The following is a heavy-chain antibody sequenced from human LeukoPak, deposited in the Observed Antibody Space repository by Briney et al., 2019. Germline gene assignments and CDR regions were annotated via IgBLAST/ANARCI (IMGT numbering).Heavy chain of an antibody. CDR3: AGEYSD. V-gene: IGHV4-61*09. CDR1: GGSITSGTKY. CDR2: IYTSGST. Sequence: NASQTLSLTCTVSGGSITSGTKYWTWIRQPAGERLEWIGHIYTSGSTKYNPSLKSRVTISLDTSKNQFSLKLNSVTAADTAVYYCAGEYSDWGQGTLVTVSS. J-gene: IGHJ4*02. D-gene: IGHD2-15*01.